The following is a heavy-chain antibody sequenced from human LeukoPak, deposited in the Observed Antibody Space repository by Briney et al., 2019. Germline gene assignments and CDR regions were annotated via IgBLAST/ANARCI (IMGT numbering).Heavy chain of an antibody. J-gene: IGHJ4*02. CDR2: ISYDGSNK. V-gene: IGHV3-30*04. D-gene: IGHD6-13*01. CDR3: ARESIAAAGTPLDS. CDR1: GFTFSSYA. Sequence: GGSLRLSCAAFGFTFSSYAMHWVRQAPGKGLEWVAVISYDGSNKYYADSVKGRFTISRDNSKNTLYLQMNSLRAEDTAVYYCARESIAAAGTPLDSWGQGTLVTVSS.